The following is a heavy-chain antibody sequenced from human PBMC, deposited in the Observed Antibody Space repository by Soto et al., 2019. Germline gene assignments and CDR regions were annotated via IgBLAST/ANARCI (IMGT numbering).Heavy chain of an antibody. V-gene: IGHV1-69*02. D-gene: IGHD5-18*01. CDR3: PRGGQLWLFDY. Sequence: QVQLVQSGAEVKKPGSSVPVSCKASGGTFSSYTISWVRQAPGQGLEWMGRIIPILGIANYGQKFQGRVTITADKSTSTAYGELSSLRAEDRAVYYCPRGGQLWLFDYWGQGTLVTGSS. J-gene: IGHJ4*02. CDR2: IIPILGIA. CDR1: GGTFSSYT.